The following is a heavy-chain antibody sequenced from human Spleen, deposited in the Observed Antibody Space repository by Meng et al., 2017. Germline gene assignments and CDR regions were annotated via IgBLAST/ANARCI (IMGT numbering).Heavy chain of an antibody. CDR2: INPKSGDT. CDR1: GYTCPFYS. V-gene: IGHV1-2*06. Sequence: QVLLVQSGAEVKTPGASVNVSCKPSGYTCPFYSIHWVRRAPGQGLEWMGRINPKSGDTHYAQKFQARVTMTGDTSISTAYMELSGLRSDDTAMYYCARDEDISAAGKLFGDYWGQGTLVTVSS. CDR3: ARDEDISAAGKLFGDY. D-gene: IGHD6-25*01. J-gene: IGHJ4*02.